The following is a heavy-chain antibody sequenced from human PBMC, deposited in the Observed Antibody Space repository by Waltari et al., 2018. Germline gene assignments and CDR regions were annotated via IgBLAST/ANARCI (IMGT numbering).Heavy chain of an antibody. CDR2: IKQDGSEK. V-gene: IGHV3-7*01. CDR3: ARVAVAGTPADRCFDY. Sequence: EVQLVESGGGLVQPGGSLRLSCAASGFTFSSYWMSWVRQAPGKGLEWVANIKQDGSEKYYVDSVKGRFTISRDNAKNSLYLQMNSLRAEDTAVYYCARVAVAGTPADRCFDYWGQGTLVTVSS. J-gene: IGHJ4*02. CDR1: GFTFSSYW. D-gene: IGHD6-19*01.